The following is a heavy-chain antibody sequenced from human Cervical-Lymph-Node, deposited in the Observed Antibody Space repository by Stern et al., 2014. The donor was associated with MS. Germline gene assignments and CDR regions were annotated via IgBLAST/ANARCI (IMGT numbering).Heavy chain of an antibody. Sequence: QVQLQESGPGLVKPSQTLSLTCTVSGGSISSGSYYWSWIRQPAGKGLEWIGRIYTSGSTNYNPSLKSRGPISVDTSKNQFSLKLSSVTAADTAVYYCARDCRLRYFDNYGMDVWGQGTTVTVSS. D-gene: IGHD3-9*01. J-gene: IGHJ6*02. CDR2: IYTSGST. CDR1: GGSISSGSYY. V-gene: IGHV4-61*02. CDR3: ARDCRLRYFDNYGMDV.